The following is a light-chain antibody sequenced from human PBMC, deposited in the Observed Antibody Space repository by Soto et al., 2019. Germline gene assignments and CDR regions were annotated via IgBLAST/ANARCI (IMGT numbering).Light chain of an antibody. CDR2: NNN. J-gene: IGLJ2*01. CDR1: SSNVGSNF. CDR3: AAWDDSLRGV. Sequence: QSVLTQSPSASGTPGQRVTISCSGSSSNVGSNFVYWYQQLPGTAPKLLIYNNNQRPSGVPDRFSGSKSGTSASLAISGLRSEDEADYYCAAWDDSLRGVFGGGTKLTVL. V-gene: IGLV1-47*02.